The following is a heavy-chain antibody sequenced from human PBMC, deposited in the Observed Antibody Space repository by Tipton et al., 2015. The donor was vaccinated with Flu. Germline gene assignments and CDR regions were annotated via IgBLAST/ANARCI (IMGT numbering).Heavy chain of an antibody. CDR2: IIPILGIA. V-gene: IGHV1-69*09. CDR3: ASSRGGGPFDY. CDR1: GGTFSSYA. D-gene: IGHD5-12*01. Sequence: QLVQSGAEVKKPGASVKVSCKASGGTFSSYAISWVRQAPGQGLEWMGRIIPILGIANYAQKFQGRVTITADKSTSTAYMELSSLRSEDTAVYYCASSRGGGPFDYWGQGTLVTVSS. J-gene: IGHJ4*02.